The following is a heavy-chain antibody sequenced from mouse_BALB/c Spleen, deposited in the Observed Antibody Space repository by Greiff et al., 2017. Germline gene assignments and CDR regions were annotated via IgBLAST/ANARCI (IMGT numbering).Heavy chain of an antibody. V-gene: IGHV1S132*01. CDR3: ARGMGYFDY. J-gene: IGHJ2*01. CDR2: IFPGTGTT. CDR1: GYTFTSYW. Sequence: QVQLQQSGAELVKPGASVKLSCKTSGYTFTSYWIQWVKQRPGQGLGWIGEIFPGTGTTYYNEKFKGKATLTIDTSSSTAYMQLSSLTSEDSAVYFCARGMGYFDYWGQGTTFTVSS. D-gene: IGHD2-3*01.